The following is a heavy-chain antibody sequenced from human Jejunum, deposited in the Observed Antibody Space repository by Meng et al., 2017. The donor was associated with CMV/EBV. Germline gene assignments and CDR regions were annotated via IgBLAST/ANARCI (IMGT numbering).Heavy chain of an antibody. CDR2: ITHGGAT. Sequence: VHAGSFTRSCWSWLCQAPVKGLEWIGEITHGGATNSNPSLKSRVTMSVDTSDNHFSLRLTSVTAADTAVYYCATGGVDTSHCCMDVWGQGTTVTVSS. J-gene: IGHJ6*02. CDR1: AGSFTRSC. D-gene: IGHD5-18*01. V-gene: IGHV4-34*01. CDR3: ATGGVDTSHCCMDV.